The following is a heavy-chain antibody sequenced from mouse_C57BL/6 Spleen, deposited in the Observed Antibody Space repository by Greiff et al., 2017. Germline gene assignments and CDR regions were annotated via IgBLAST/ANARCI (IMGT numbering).Heavy chain of an antibody. CDR3: ARWVSYYGSSYVDY. Sequence: QVQLQQPGAELVRPGSSVKLSCKASGYTFTSYWMDWVKQRPGQGLEWIGNIYPSDSETHYNQKFKDKATLTVDKSSSTAYMQLSSLTSEDSAVYYCARWVSYYGSSYVDYWGQGTTLTVSS. CDR1: GYTFTSYW. D-gene: IGHD1-1*01. V-gene: IGHV1-61*01. CDR2: IYPSDSET. J-gene: IGHJ2*01.